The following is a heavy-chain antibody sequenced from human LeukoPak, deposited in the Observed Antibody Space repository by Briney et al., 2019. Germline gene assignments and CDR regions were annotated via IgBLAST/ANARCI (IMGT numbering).Heavy chain of an antibody. CDR1: GFTFTNSL. CDR3: ISGFCSSASCYA. Sequence: GGSPRLSCEASGFTFTNSLMSWVRQAPGKGRGWGGRIRRKTDGGTADYAAPVMGRFTISRDDSNNTLYLQMNSLKTEDTAVYYCISGFCSSASCYAWGRGTLVIVSS. V-gene: IGHV3-15*01. CDR2: IRRKTDGGTA. D-gene: IGHD2-2*01. J-gene: IGHJ4*02.